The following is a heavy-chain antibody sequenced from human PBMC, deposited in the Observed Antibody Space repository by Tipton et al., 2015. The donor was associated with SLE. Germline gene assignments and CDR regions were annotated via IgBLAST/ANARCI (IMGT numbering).Heavy chain of an antibody. CDR3: ARESQLVLNWFDP. D-gene: IGHD6-6*01. CDR1: GASFSGYY. V-gene: IGHV4-34*01. Sequence: LRLSCAVSGASFSGYYWGWIRQAPGKGLEWIGEVDHLGRTKYNSSLKTRVSMSVDTSKDQFSLRLSSVTAADTAVYYCARESQLVLNWFDPWGQGTLVTVSS. CDR2: VDHLGRT. J-gene: IGHJ5*02.